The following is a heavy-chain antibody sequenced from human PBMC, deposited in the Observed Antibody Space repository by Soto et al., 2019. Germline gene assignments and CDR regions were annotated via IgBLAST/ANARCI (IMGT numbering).Heavy chain of an antibody. J-gene: IGHJ3*02. CDR2: FDPEDGET. V-gene: IGHV1-24*01. CDR3: ATAGGDSSGYYYGAFDI. CDR1: GYTLTELS. D-gene: IGHD3-22*01. Sequence: ASVKVSCKVSGYTLTELSMHWVRQAPGKGLEWMGGFDPEDGETIYAQKFQGRVTMTEDTSTDTAYMELSSLRSEDTAVYYCATAGGDSSGYYYGAFDIWGQGTMVTVSS.